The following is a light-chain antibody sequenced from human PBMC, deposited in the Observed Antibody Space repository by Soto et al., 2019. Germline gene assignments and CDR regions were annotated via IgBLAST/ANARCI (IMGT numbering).Light chain of an antibody. V-gene: IGKV1-9*01. J-gene: IGKJ4*01. CDR2: PAS. Sequence: DIQLTQSPSFLSASVGDRVTITCRASQGIRNSLAWYQQELGKGPKLLIYPASTLDSGVSLRFSGSGSGTEFTLTISSLQPEDFATYYCQHLNSYPRALAFGGGTKVGI. CDR1: QGIRNS. CDR3: QHLNSYPRALA.